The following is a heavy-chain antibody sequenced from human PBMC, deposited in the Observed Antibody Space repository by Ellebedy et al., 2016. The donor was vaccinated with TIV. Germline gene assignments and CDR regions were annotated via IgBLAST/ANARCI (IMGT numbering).Heavy chain of an antibody. Sequence: GESLKISCAASGSSFSSFGMHWVRQAPGKGLEWVAVIWYDDSNKYYAYSVKGRFTISSDNSKNTLYLQMNSLRAEDTAVYYCVRDGITMIIVVNHFDSWGQGTPVTVSS. CDR2: IWYDDSNK. V-gene: IGHV3-33*01. CDR3: VRDGITMIIVVNHFDS. J-gene: IGHJ4*02. CDR1: GSSFSSFG. D-gene: IGHD3-22*01.